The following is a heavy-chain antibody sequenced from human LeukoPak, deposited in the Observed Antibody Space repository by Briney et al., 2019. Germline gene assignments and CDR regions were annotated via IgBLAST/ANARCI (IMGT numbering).Heavy chain of an antibody. CDR3: ARTRGNSYGYLDY. CDR2: IYHTEST. Sequence: SETLSLTCTVSGRSISSSRYYWGWIRQPPGKGLEWIGNIYHTESTYNNPSLKSRVTISADTSKNQFSLNVSSVTAADTAVYYCARTRGNSYGYLDYWGQGTLVTVSS. CDR1: GRSISSSRYY. D-gene: IGHD5-18*01. J-gene: IGHJ4*02. V-gene: IGHV4-39*07.